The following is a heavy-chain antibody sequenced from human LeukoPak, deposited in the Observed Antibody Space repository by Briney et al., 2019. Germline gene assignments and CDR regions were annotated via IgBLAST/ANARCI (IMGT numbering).Heavy chain of an antibody. CDR2: ICDSGGT. V-gene: IGHV4-59*08. CDR3: ARLARPSSGWSIFDY. D-gene: IGHD6-19*01. Sequence: SETLSLTCTVSGDSFSNYYWNWIRQPPGGGLEWIGFICDSGGTSYTPSLKGRVSMLVDTSNNQFSLKLSSVTAADTAVYFCARLARPSSGWSIFDYWGQGALVTVSS. J-gene: IGHJ4*02. CDR1: GDSFSNYY.